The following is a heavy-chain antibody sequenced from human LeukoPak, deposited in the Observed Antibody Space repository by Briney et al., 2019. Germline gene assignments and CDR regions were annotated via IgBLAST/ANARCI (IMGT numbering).Heavy chain of an antibody. V-gene: IGHV3-23*01. CDR3: AKAVDLATISVDI. CDR1: GFTFSSYG. D-gene: IGHD5-24*01. CDR2: ISGSGVYT. J-gene: IGHJ3*02. Sequence: GGSLRLSCAASGFTFSSYGMNWVRQAPGKGLEWVSGISGSGVYTYYADSVKGRFTISRDNSKNTLYLVMNSLRVYDTAVYYCAKAVDLATISVDIWGQGTMVTVSS.